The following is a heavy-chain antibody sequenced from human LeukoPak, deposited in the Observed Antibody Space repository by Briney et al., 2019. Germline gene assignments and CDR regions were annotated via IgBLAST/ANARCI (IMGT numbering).Heavy chain of an antibody. V-gene: IGHV3-30*18. Sequence: PGGSLRLSCAASGFTFSSYGMHWVRQAPGKGLEWEAVISYDGSNKYYADSVKGRFTISRDNSKNTLYLQMNSLRAEDTAVYYCAKAGSKWLRGEYYYYGMDVWGQGTTVTVSS. J-gene: IGHJ6*02. D-gene: IGHD5-12*01. CDR1: GFTFSSYG. CDR2: ISYDGSNK. CDR3: AKAGSKWLRGEYYYYGMDV.